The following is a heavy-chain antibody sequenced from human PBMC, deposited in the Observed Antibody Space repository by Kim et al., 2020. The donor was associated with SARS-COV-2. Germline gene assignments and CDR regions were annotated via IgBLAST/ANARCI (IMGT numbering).Heavy chain of an antibody. Sequence: GRFTISRDNSKTTRYLQMTSLRAEDTAVYYCARAPIGYCSSTSCAQPFDYWGQGTLVTVSS. V-gene: IGHV3-30*01. J-gene: IGHJ4*02. CDR3: ARAPIGYCSSTSCAQPFDY. D-gene: IGHD2-2*01.